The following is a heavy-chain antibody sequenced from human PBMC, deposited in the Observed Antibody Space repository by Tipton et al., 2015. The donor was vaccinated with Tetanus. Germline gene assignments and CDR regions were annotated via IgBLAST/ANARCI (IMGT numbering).Heavy chain of an antibody. CDR2: VYYTGST. J-gene: IGHJ4*01. Sequence: TLSLTCTVSGGSMSTYYWSWIRQPPGKGLEWIGYVYYTGSTDYNPSLKSRATVSVDTSKNQFSLDLTSVTAADTGVYYCAGSQWLAGFIFDYWGHGSLVTVAS. D-gene: IGHD6-19*01. V-gene: IGHV4-59*07. CDR1: GGSMSTYY. CDR3: AGSQWLAGFIFDY.